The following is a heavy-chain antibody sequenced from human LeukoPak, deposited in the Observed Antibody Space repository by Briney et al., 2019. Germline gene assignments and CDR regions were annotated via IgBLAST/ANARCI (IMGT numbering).Heavy chain of an antibody. Sequence: SETLSLTCTVSGGSISSYYWSWIRQPPGKGLEWIGYIYYSGSTNYNPSLKSRVTISVDRSKNQFSLKLSSVTAADTAVYYCARDRDDYGDYRWFDPWGQGTLVTVSS. CDR3: ARDRDDYGDYRWFDP. J-gene: IGHJ5*02. V-gene: IGHV4-59*12. CDR1: GGSISSYY. D-gene: IGHD4-17*01. CDR2: IYYSGST.